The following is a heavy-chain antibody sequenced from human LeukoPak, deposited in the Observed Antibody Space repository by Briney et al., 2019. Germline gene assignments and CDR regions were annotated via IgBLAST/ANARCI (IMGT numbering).Heavy chain of an antibody. CDR2: VYYSGST. CDR1: GGSISSGGYY. D-gene: IGHD1-26*01. CDR3: ARGRVGWEVMKRTYYMDV. Sequence: PSQTLSLTCTVSGGSISSGGYYWSWIRQHPGKGLEWIGYVYYSGSTNYNPSLKSRVTISVDTSKNQFSLKLSSVTAADTAVYYCARGRVGWEVMKRTYYMDVWGKGTTVTVSS. V-gene: IGHV4-31*03. J-gene: IGHJ6*03.